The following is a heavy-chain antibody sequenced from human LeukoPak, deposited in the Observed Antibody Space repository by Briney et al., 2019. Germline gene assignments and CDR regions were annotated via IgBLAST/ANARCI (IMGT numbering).Heavy chain of an antibody. CDR3: AKGQLWPDVYYFDY. V-gene: IGHV3-21*04. D-gene: IGHD5-18*01. J-gene: IGHJ4*02. CDR1: GFTFSSYS. CDR2: ISSSSSYI. Sequence: GGSLRLSCAASGFTFSSYSMNWVRQAPGKGLEWVSSISSSSSYIYYADSVKGRFTISRDNAKNSLYLQMNSLRAEDTAVYYCAKGQLWPDVYYFDYWGQGTLVTVSS.